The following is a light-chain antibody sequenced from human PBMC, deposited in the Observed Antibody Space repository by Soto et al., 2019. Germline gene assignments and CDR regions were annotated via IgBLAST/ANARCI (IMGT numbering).Light chain of an antibody. CDR1: TGAVTSGHY. Sequence: QAVVTQESSLTVSPGGTVTLTCGSSTGAVTSGHYPYWFQQKPGQAPRTLIYDTSNTHSWTPARFSGSLLGGKAALTLSGAQPEDEAEYYCLLAYNGRRIFGGGTKLTAL. V-gene: IGLV7-46*01. J-gene: IGLJ2*01. CDR2: DTS. CDR3: LLAYNGRRI.